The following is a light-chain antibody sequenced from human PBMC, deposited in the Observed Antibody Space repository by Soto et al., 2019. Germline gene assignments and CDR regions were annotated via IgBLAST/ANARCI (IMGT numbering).Light chain of an antibody. CDR2: TAS. Sequence: ALQMTQSPSSLSASIGDRVTITCRASQAIRHDLGWYQQRPGQAPKLLIYTASHLQSGVPSRFSGSGSGTDFTLTISSLQAEDFATYYCLQLYDYPYTFGQGTKLEI. CDR3: LQLYDYPYT. J-gene: IGKJ2*01. CDR1: QAIRHD. V-gene: IGKV1-6*01.